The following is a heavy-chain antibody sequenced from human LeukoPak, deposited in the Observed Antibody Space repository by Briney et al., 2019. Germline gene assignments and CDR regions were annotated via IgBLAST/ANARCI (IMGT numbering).Heavy chain of an antibody. CDR2: IYHSGST. D-gene: IGHD3-22*01. CDR1: GYSISSGYY. J-gene: IGHJ5*02. CDR3: ARHGIHGSSGRGWFDP. Sequence: PSETLSLTCAVSGYSISSGYYWGWIRQPPGKGLEWIGSIYHSGSTYYNPSLKSRVTISVDTSKNQFSLKLSSVTAADTAVYYCARHGIHGSSGRGWFDPWGQGTLVTVSS. V-gene: IGHV4-38-2*01.